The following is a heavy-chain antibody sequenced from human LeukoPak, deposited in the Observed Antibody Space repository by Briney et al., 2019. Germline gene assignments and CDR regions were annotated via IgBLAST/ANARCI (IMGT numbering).Heavy chain of an antibody. Sequence: GGSLRLSCSASGFTFSSYAMGWVRQAPGKGLEWVSAISVSGGSTYYADSVKGRFTISKDNSKDTLYLQMNSLRAEDTAVYYCAKASRSSGYHYYFXYWGQGNLVTVSS. CDR3: AKASRSSGYHYYFXY. D-gene: IGHD3-22*01. J-gene: IGHJ4*02. CDR1: GFTFSSYA. CDR2: ISVSGGST. V-gene: IGHV3-23*01.